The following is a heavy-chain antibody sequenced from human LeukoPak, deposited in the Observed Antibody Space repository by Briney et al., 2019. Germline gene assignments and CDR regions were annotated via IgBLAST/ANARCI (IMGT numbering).Heavy chain of an antibody. V-gene: IGHV5-51*01. CDR3: ARLYSSPGHFDY. CDR2: IYPGDSDT. Sequence: GGSLQIYFQGSGYLFTRNWIAWGRPLPGKGGGWIGNIYPGDSDTTYSPSFRGQVTISADKSLTTAYLQWSSLKTPDTAMYYCARLYSSPGHFDYWAQGTLVTVSS. CDR1: GYLFTRNW. D-gene: IGHD5-18*01. J-gene: IGHJ4*02.